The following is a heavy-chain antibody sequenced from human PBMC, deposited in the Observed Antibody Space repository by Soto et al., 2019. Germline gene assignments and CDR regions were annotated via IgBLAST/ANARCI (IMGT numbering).Heavy chain of an antibody. Sequence: EVQLVESGGGLVQPGGSLRLSCAASGFTLSSYWMSWVRQAPGKGLEWVANIKPDGSEKYYVDSGRGRFTISRDNVENALNLQMISLRGEDGALYYCARHEARPLGYWGQGTLVPVSS. D-gene: IGHD6-6*01. V-gene: IGHV3-7*01. CDR1: GFTLSSYW. CDR2: IKPDGSEK. CDR3: ARHEARPLGY. J-gene: IGHJ4*02.